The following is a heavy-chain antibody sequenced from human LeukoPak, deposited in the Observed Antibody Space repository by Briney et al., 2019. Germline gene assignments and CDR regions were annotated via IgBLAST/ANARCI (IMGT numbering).Heavy chain of an antibody. V-gene: IGHV3-30*03. CDR1: GFTFGSYG. Sequence: GGSLRLSCAASGFTFGSYGMHWVRQAPGKGLEWVAAISYDGSNEYYLDSVKGRFTVSRDNSKNTLYLQMNSLRVEDTAVYYCARGYGDFRVEGRYFHSWGQGTLVTVSS. CDR2: ISYDGSNE. D-gene: IGHD4-17*01. CDR3: ARGYGDFRVEGRYFHS. J-gene: IGHJ4*02.